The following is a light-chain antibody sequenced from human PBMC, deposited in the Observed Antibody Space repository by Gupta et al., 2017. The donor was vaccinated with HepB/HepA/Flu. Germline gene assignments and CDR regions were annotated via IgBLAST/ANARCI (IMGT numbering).Light chain of an antibody. V-gene: IGKV3-20*01. Sequence: SPGERATLSCRASQSVSNNFLAWYQQKPGQAPRLLIYAASYRDSGIPDRFSGSGSGSDFTLTISRLEPEDVAVYYCQQYGSSFRTFGQGTRVEI. CDR2: AAS. CDR1: QSVSNNF. J-gene: IGKJ1*01. CDR3: QQYGSSFRT.